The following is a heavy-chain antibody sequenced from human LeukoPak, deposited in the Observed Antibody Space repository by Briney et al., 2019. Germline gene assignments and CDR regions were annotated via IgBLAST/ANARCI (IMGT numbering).Heavy chain of an antibody. V-gene: IGHV1-8*03. D-gene: IGHD1-26*01. Sequence: ASVKVSCKASGGTFSSYTISWVRQATGQGLEWMGWMNPNSGNTGYAQKFQGRVTITRNTSISTAYMELSSLRSEDTAVYYCARGRGGATARFDYWGQGTLVTVSS. J-gene: IGHJ4*02. CDR3: ARGRGGATARFDY. CDR2: MNPNSGNT. CDR1: GGTFSSYT.